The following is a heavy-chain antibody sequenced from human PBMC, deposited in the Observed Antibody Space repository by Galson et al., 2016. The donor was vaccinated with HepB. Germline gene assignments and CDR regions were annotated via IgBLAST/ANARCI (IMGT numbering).Heavy chain of an antibody. D-gene: IGHD3-10*01. CDR3: AAGRGFDP. J-gene: IGHJ5*02. CDR2: IGTSGSNI. CDR1: GFTFSRYS. V-gene: IGHV3-48*02. Sequence: SLRLSCAASGFTFSRYSMYWVRQAPGKGLEWVSYIGTSGSNIFYAVSVKGRFTISRDNAKNSLYLQMNSLGHEDTAVYYCAAGRGFDPWGRGTLVTVSS.